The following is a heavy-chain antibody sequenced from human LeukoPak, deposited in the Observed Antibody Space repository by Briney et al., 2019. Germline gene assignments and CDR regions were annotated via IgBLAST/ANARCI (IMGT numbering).Heavy chain of an antibody. D-gene: IGHD6-19*01. V-gene: IGHV3-30*18. Sequence: GGSLRLSCAASGFTFSIYGMHWVRQAPGKGLEWVAVISYDGSNKYFADSVKGRFTISRDNSKNPLYLQMNSLRAEDTAVYYCAKDSGIAVAGTLRAFDIWGQGTMVTVSS. CDR3: AKDSGIAVAGTLRAFDI. CDR2: ISYDGSNK. CDR1: GFTFSIYG. J-gene: IGHJ3*02.